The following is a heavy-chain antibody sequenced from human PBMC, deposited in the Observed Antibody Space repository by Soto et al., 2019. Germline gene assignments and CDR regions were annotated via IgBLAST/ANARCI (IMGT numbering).Heavy chain of an antibody. D-gene: IGHD5-12*01. CDR3: AEERRYSFDAFDM. V-gene: IGHV3-30*18. Sequence: HEQLVESGGGVVQAGRSLRLSCAASGFTFNFFGMHWVRQAPGKGLEWVAVISYDGSEKYYADSVKGRFTMSRDNSKNMVYLEMSSLRHEDTSVYYCAEERRYSFDAFDMWGHGTMVTVSS. CDR2: ISYDGSEK. CDR1: GFTFNFFG. J-gene: IGHJ3*02.